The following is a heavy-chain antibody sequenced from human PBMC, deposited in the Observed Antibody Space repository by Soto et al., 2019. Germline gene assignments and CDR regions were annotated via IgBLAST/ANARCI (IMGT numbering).Heavy chain of an antibody. CDR1: GFTFTSSA. J-gene: IGHJ4*02. CDR3: AAFPYYYDSSAYYFDY. D-gene: IGHD3-22*01. V-gene: IGHV1-58*01. Sequence: GASVKVSCKASGFTFTSSAVQWVRQARGQRLEWIGWIVVGSGNTNYAQKFQERVTITRDMSTSTAYMQLSSLRSEDTAVYYCAAFPYYYDSSAYYFDYWGQGTLVPVSS. CDR2: IVVGSGNT.